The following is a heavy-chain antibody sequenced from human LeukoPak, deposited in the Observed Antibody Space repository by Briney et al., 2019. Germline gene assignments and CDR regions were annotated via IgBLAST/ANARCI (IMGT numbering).Heavy chain of an antibody. CDR3: ANDLTAASDTRYY. Sequence: GGSLRLSCAASGFIFSNYAMSWVRQAPGKGPEWASSISGSGSRTFYADSVKGRFTTSRDNAKNTLYLQMNSLRAEDTAVYYCANDLTAASDTRYYWGQGTVVAASS. CDR1: GFIFSNYA. D-gene: IGHD2-15*01. J-gene: IGHJ4*02. V-gene: IGHV3-23*01. CDR2: ISGSGSRT.